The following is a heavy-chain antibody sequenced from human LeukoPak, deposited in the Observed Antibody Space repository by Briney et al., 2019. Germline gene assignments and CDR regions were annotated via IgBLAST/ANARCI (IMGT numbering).Heavy chain of an antibody. D-gene: IGHD4-11*01. CDR3: ARDLTTVTTAVFAY. CDR2: ISSSSTYI. V-gene: IGHV3-21*06. Sequence: GGSLRRSCAASGFTFSSYSMNWVRQAPGKGLEWVSSISSSSTYIYYADSVKGRFTISSDKAKNSLYLQMNSLRAEDTAVYYCARDLTTVTTAVFAYWGQGTLVTVSS. J-gene: IGHJ4*02. CDR1: GFTFSSYS.